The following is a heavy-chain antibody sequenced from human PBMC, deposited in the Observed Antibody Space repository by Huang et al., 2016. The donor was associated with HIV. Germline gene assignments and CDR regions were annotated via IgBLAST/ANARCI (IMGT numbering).Heavy chain of an antibody. V-gene: IGHV1-69*01. CDR1: GGSFRDYG. CDR2: IIPILGTG. Sequence: QVQLVQSGAEVKKPGSSVRVSCRASGGSFRDYGINWVRQAAGQGLEWMGGIIPILGTGSYAQRFQGRLTITADESTSTVYMDLNSLRSEDTAFYYCVSDYYDSSGYRAEYFRHWGQGTLVIVSS. D-gene: IGHD3-22*01. CDR3: VSDYYDSSGYRAEYFRH. J-gene: IGHJ1*01.